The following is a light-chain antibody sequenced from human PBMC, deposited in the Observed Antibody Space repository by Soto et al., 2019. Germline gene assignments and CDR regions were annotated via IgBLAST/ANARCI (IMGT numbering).Light chain of an antibody. J-gene: IGKJ1*01. CDR3: QQRNSLPRP. V-gene: IGKV3-11*01. CDR2: DES. Sequence: EIVLTQSPATLSLSPGERATLSCRAIQSFSSSLAWSQHKPGQAPSLLIDDESNRATGIPARFSGSGSGTDFTLTISSLEPEDFAVYYCQQRNSLPRPFGQGTKVDIK. CDR1: QSFSSS.